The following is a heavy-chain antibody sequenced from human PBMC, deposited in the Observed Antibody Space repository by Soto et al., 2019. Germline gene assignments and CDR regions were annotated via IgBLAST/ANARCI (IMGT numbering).Heavy chain of an antibody. J-gene: IGHJ4*02. CDR3: AADATTWQQMVPSDY. CDR1: GFTFTSSA. D-gene: IGHD2-8*01. V-gene: IGHV1-58*01. CDR2: IAVGSGYT. Sequence: SVKVSCKXSGFTFTSSAFQWVRQARGQRLEWIGWIAVGSGYTNYAQRFQDRVTLTRDMSTATTYMELSRLTSEDTAIYYCAADATTWQQMVPSDYWGQGTLVTVSS.